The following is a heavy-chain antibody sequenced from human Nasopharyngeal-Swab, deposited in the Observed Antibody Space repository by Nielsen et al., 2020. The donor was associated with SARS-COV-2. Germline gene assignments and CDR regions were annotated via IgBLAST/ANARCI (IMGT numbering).Heavy chain of an antibody. Sequence: GESLKISCAASGFSFSTYWMHWVRHTPGKGLVWVSRLKTDGSDTMYADSVKGRFTISRDNAKNSLYLQMNSLRAEDTAVYYCARRGNWFDPWGQGTLVTVSS. V-gene: IGHV3-74*03. CDR2: LKTDGSDT. J-gene: IGHJ5*02. CDR1: GFSFSTYW. CDR3: ARRGNWFDP.